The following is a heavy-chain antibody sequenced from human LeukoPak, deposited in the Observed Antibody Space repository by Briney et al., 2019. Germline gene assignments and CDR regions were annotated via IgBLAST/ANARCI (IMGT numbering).Heavy chain of an antibody. CDR3: ARDESGSYSLDY. J-gene: IGHJ4*02. CDR1: GGSISSYY. Sequence: SETLSLTCTVSGGSISSYYWSSIRQPPGKGLEWIGYIYYSGSTNYNPSLKSRVTISVDTSKNQFSLKLSSVTAADTAVYYCARDESGSYSLDYWGQGTLVTVSS. V-gene: IGHV4-59*01. D-gene: IGHD1-26*01. CDR2: IYYSGST.